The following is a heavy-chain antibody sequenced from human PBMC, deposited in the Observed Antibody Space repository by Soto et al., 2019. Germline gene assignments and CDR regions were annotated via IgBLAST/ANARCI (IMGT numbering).Heavy chain of an antibody. V-gene: IGHV3-23*01. Sequence: GGSLRLSCAASGFTFSSYAMSWVRQAPGKGLEWVSAISGSGGSTYYADSVKGRFTISRDNSKNTLYLQMNSLRAEDTAVYYCAKDPHEIFGVVMIFDYWGQGTLVTVSS. CDR2: ISGSGGST. CDR1: GFTFSSYA. D-gene: IGHD3-3*01. J-gene: IGHJ4*02. CDR3: AKDPHEIFGVVMIFDY.